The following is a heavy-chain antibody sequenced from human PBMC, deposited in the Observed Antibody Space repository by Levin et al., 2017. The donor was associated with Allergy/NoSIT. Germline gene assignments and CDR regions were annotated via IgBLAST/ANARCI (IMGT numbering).Heavy chain of an antibody. J-gene: IGHJ6*02. CDR2: ISYDGSNK. D-gene: IGHD3-10*01. CDR3: AAWFGDAGRYYGMDV. Sequence: GGSLRLSCAASGFTFSSYAMHWVRQAPGKGLEWVAVISYDGSNKYYADSVKGRFTISRDNSKNTLYLQMNSLRAEDTAVYYCAAWFGDAGRYYGMDVWGQGTTVTVSS. V-gene: IGHV3-30-3*01. CDR1: GFTFSSYA.